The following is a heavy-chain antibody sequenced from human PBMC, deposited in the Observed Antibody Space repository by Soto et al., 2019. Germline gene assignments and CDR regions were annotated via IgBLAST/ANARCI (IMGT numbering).Heavy chain of an antibody. CDR3: ARDPNELRAFDI. CDR2: ISYDGSNK. J-gene: IGHJ3*02. Sequence: GGSLRLSCAASGFTFSSYAMHWVRQAPGKGLEWVAVISYDGSNKYYADSVKGRFTISRDNSKNTLYLQMNSLRAEDTAVYYCARDPNELRAFDIWGQGTMVTVSS. D-gene: IGHD1-26*01. V-gene: IGHV3-30-3*01. CDR1: GFTFSSYA.